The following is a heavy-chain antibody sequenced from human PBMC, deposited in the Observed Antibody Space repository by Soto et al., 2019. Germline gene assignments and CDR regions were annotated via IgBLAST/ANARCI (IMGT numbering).Heavy chain of an antibody. J-gene: IGHJ3*01. CDR1: GFAFSSYT. CDR3: ATELPPVCTSRRCYYNGFDL. V-gene: IGHV3-21*01. Sequence: PGGSLRLSCAASGFAFSSYTVNWVRQAPGKGLEWVSSISTSGSTSGSDIYYADSMNGRFTVSRDNDKKSLHLQMNSLTAEDTAIYYCATELPPVCTSRRCYYNGFDLWGQGTLVTVSS. CDR2: ISTSGSTSGSDI. D-gene: IGHD2-2*01.